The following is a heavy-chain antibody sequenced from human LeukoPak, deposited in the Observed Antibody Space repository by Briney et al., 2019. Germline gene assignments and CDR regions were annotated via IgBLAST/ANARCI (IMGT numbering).Heavy chain of an antibody. CDR3: ANLGQWLVPDYYYGMDV. D-gene: IGHD6-19*01. CDR2: ISGSGGIT. V-gene: IGHV3-23*01. Sequence: GGSLRLSCAASGFIFSSYEMNWVRQAPGKGLEWVSAISGSGGITYYADSVKGRFTISRDNSKNTLYLQMNSLRVEDSAVYYCANLGQWLVPDYYYGMDVWGQGTTVTVSS. J-gene: IGHJ6*02. CDR1: GFIFSSYE.